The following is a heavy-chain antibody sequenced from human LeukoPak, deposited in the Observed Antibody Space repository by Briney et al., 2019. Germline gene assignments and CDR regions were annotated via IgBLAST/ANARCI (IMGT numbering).Heavy chain of an antibody. CDR2: ISSGYPTI. V-gene: IGHV3-48*01. Sequence: GGSLRLSCAASGFTFSSYSINWVRQAPGKGLEWVSYISSGYPTIYYADSVKGRFTISRDNAKNSLYLQMNSLRAEDTAVCYCARIAVTYTFDYWGQGTLVTVSS. D-gene: IGHD4-17*01. CDR3: ARIAVTYTFDY. CDR1: GFTFSSYS. J-gene: IGHJ4*02.